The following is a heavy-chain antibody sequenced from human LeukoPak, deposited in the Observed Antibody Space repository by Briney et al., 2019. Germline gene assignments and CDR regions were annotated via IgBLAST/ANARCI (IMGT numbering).Heavy chain of an antibody. CDR1: GYTFTSYG. Sequence: ASVKVSCKASGYTFTSYGISWVRQAPGQGLEWMGWISAYNGNTNYAQKLQGRVTMTRNTSISTAYMELSSLRSEDTAVYYCARGRIWSGYYTDYYYYGMDVWGQGTTVTVSS. J-gene: IGHJ6*02. V-gene: IGHV1-18*01. D-gene: IGHD3-3*01. CDR3: ARGRIWSGYYTDYYYYGMDV. CDR2: ISAYNGNT.